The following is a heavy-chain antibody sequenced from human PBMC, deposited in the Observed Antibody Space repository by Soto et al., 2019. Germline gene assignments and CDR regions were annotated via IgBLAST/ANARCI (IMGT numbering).Heavy chain of an antibody. V-gene: IGHV3-33*01. CDR2: IWYDGSNK. CDR3: ARAGIESSGWSCFDY. J-gene: IGHJ4*02. Sequence: QVQLVESGGGVVQPGRSLRLSCAASGFSFSSYGMHWVRQAPGKGLEWVAVIWYDGSNKYYADSVKGRFTISRDNSKNTLYLQMNSLRAEDTAVYYCARAGIESSGWSCFDYWGQGTLVTVSS. CDR1: GFSFSSYG. D-gene: IGHD6-19*01.